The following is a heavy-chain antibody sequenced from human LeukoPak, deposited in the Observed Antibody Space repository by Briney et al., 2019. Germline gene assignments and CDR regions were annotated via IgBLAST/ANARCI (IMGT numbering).Heavy chain of an antibody. Sequence: SETLSLTCTVSGGSISSYYWSWIRQPAGKGLEWIGRIYTSGSTNYNPSLKSRVTISVDTSENQFSLKLSSVTAADTAVYYCARVLRDSRSSWYDGYLQHWGQGTLVTVSS. CDR1: GGSISSYY. J-gene: IGHJ1*01. CDR2: IYTSGST. CDR3: ARVLRDSRSSWYDGYLQH. D-gene: IGHD6-13*01. V-gene: IGHV4-4*07.